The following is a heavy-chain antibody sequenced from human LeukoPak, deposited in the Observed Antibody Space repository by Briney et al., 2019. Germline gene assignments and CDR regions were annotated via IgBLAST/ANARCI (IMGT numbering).Heavy chain of an antibody. J-gene: IGHJ4*02. CDR1: GFSFLSYW. D-gene: IGHD3-22*01. CDR2: INSDGSGA. CDR3: SYDSSGYSSFDY. V-gene: IGHV3-74*03. Sequence: GGSLRLSCAASGFSFLSYWMHWVRQAPGKGLVWVSRINSDGSGALYADSVKGRFTISRDNAKNTLYLQMNSLRAEDTAVYYCSYDSSGYSSFDYWGQGTLVTVSS.